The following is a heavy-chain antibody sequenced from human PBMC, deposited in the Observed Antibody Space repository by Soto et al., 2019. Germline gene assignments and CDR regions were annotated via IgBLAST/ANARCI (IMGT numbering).Heavy chain of an antibody. D-gene: IGHD3-10*01. CDR2: ISYDGSNK. J-gene: IGHJ3*02. CDR1: GFTFSSYG. CDR3: ANLELQWFGELLDDAFDI. Sequence: PGGSLRLSCAASGFTFSSYGMHWVRQAPGKGLEWVAVISYDGSNKYYADSVKGRFTISRDNSKNTLYLQMNSLRAEDTAVYYCANLELQWFGELLDDAFDIWGQGTMVTVSS. V-gene: IGHV3-30*18.